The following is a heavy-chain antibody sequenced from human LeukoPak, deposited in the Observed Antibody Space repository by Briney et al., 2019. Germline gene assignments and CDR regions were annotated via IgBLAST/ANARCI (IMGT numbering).Heavy chain of an antibody. CDR1: GFTFSSFG. CDR3: ARGRFNYDDSGYSSFYH. Sequence: GGSLRLSCAASGFTFSSFGIHWVRQAPGKGLEWVAFIRYDGSNKYYADSVKGRFTISRDNPKNTLYLQMNSLRAEDTAVYYCARGRFNYDDSGYSSFYHWGQGTLVTVSS. D-gene: IGHD3-22*01. J-gene: IGHJ4*02. V-gene: IGHV3-30*02. CDR2: IRYDGSNK.